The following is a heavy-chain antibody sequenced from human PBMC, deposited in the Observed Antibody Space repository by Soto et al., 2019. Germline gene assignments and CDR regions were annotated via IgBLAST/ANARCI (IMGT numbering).Heavy chain of an antibody. Sequence: SETLSLTCTVSGGSISSYYWSWIRQPPGKGLEWIGYIYYSVSTNYNPSLKSRVTISVDTSKNQFSLKLSSVTAADTAVYYCARASGAVACYYWFDSWGQGTRVTVSS. CDR1: GGSISSYY. CDR2: IYYSVST. V-gene: IGHV4-59*12. J-gene: IGHJ5*01. D-gene: IGHD6-19*01. CDR3: ARASGAVACYYWFDS.